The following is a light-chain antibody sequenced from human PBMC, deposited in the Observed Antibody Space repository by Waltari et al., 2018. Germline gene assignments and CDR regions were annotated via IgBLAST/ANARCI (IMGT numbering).Light chain of an antibody. Sequence: DIVMTQSPGSLVVSLGERATINCKSGQDILYNSNNKNYLAWYQHKPGQSPKLLFYWASTRASGVPDRFSGNGSGTDFTLTISRVQAEDVAIYYCQQYYKTPSFGGGTKVE. J-gene: IGKJ4*01. CDR2: WAS. CDR1: QDILYNSNNKNY. V-gene: IGKV4-1*01. CDR3: QQYYKTPS.